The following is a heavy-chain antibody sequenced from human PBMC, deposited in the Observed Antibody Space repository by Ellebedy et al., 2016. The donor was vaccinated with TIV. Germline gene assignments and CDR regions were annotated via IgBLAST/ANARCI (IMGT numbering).Heavy chain of an antibody. CDR2: TSRGGATT. Sequence: GESLKISCAASGFTFSNYAMSWVRQAPGKGLEWVSGTSRGGATTYYADSVKGRFTISRDNSKNTLYLQLNSLRAEDTALYYCARTTTMTTFGAFDFWGQGTMVTVSS. J-gene: IGHJ3*01. V-gene: IGHV3-23*01. CDR1: GFTFSNYA. CDR3: ARTTTMTTFGAFDF. D-gene: IGHD3-16*01.